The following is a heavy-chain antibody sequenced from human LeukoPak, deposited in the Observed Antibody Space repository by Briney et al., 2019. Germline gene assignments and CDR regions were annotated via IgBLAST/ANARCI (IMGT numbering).Heavy chain of an antibody. CDR2: ISSSSSTI. Sequence: GGSLRLSCAASGFTFSSYSMNWVRQAPGKGLEWVSYISSSSSTIYYADSVKGRFTISRDNAKNSLYLQMNSLRAEDTAVYYCAKDMGSSWYSGGYFDYWGQGTLVTVSS. CDR3: AKDMGSSWYSGGYFDY. J-gene: IGHJ4*02. CDR1: GFTFSSYS. D-gene: IGHD6-13*01. V-gene: IGHV3-48*04.